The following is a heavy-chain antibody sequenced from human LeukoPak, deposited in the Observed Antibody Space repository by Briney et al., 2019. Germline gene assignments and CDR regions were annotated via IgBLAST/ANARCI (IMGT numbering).Heavy chain of an antibody. Sequence: SETLSFTCAVDGGSFNGYYWSWIRQPPGKGLEWIGEINHSGSTNYNPSLKSRVTISVDTSKNRFSLKLSSVTAADTAVYYCSRGLRRYYYDSSGTGAFDIWGQGTMVTVSS. D-gene: IGHD3-22*01. CDR3: SRGLRRYYYDSSGTGAFDI. J-gene: IGHJ3*02. CDR1: GGSFNGYY. V-gene: IGHV4-34*01. CDR2: INHSGST.